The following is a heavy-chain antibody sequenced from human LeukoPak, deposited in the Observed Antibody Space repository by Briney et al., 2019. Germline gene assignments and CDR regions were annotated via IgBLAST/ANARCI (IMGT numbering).Heavy chain of an antibody. CDR2: IYDSGST. D-gene: IGHD3-22*01. CDR3: ARQSISGSSLSYFDY. Sequence: SESLSLTCTVSGGSISSYYWSWIRQPPGKGLGWIGNIYDSGSTNYNPSLKSRVTISVDTSKNQCSLKLSSVTAADTAVYYCARQSISGSSLSYFDYWGQGTLVNVFS. V-gene: IGHV4-59*01. CDR1: GGSISSYY. J-gene: IGHJ4*02.